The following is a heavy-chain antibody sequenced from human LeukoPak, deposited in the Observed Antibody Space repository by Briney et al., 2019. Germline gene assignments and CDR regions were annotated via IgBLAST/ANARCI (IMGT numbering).Heavy chain of an antibody. D-gene: IGHD1-26*01. J-gene: IGHJ4*02. CDR1: GYSFSNYY. Sequence: GESLKISCXGSGYSFSNYYIDWERQMAGNGLEWMRVMYPGGSDIRYSPSFQGQVTISADKSIDTAYLQWSSLKASDSAMYYCASRTGSYYPFDSWGQGTLVTVSS. CDR3: ASRTGSYYPFDS. CDR2: MYPGGSDI. V-gene: IGHV5-51*01.